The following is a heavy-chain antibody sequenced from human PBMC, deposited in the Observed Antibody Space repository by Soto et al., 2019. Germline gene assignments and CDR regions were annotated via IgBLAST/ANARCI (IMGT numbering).Heavy chain of an antibody. J-gene: IGHJ3*02. V-gene: IGHV4-31*03. D-gene: IGHD3-22*01. Sequence: SETLSLTCTVSGGSISSGGYYWSWIRQHPGKVLEWIGYIYYSGSTYYNPSLKSRVTISVDTSKNQFSLKLSSVTAADTAVYYCARSITMIAAAFDIWGQGTMVTVSS. CDR2: IYYSGST. CDR1: GGSISSGGYY. CDR3: ARSITMIAAAFDI.